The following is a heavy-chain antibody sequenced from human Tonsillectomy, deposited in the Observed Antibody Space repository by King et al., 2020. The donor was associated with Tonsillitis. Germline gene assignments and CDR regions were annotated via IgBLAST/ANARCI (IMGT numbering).Heavy chain of an antibody. J-gene: IGHJ4*02. Sequence: VQLQESGPGLVKPSETLSLTCTVSGGSISSYYWSWIRQPPGKGLEWIGYIYYSGSTNYNPSLKSRVTISVDTSKNQFSLKLSSVTAADTAVYYCARFTPDSSSSFYYFDYWGQGTLVTVSS. D-gene: IGHD6-6*01. CDR2: IYYSGST. CDR1: GGSISSYY. V-gene: IGHV4-59*01. CDR3: ARFTPDSSSSFYYFDY.